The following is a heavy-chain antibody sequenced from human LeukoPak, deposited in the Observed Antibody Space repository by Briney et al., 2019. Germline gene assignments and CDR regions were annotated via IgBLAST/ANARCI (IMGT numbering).Heavy chain of an antibody. Sequence: GGSLRLSCAAYGFSFSNYVMHWDRQAPGKGLEWVAVISYDGSNKYYADSVKGRFTISRDNSKNTLYLQMNSLRAEDTAVYYCARGGTMIVAFDIWGQGTMVTVSS. J-gene: IGHJ3*02. CDR3: ARGGTMIVAFDI. D-gene: IGHD3-22*01. V-gene: IGHV3-30-3*01. CDR2: ISYDGSNK. CDR1: GFSFSNYV.